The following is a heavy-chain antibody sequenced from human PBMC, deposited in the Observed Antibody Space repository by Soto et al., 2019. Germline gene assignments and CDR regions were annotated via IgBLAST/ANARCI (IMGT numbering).Heavy chain of an antibody. CDR3: ARTSAAGKYYYGIDV. CDR2: IYPGDSDT. CDR1: GYSFTSYG. V-gene: IGHV5-51*01. Sequence: GESVKISCKGSGYSFTSYGSGWVRQTLGKGLEWMGIIYPGDSDTRYSPSFQGQVTISADKSISTAYLQWSSLKASDTAMYYCARTSAAGKYYYGIDVWGQGTTVTVSS. D-gene: IGHD6-13*01. J-gene: IGHJ6*02.